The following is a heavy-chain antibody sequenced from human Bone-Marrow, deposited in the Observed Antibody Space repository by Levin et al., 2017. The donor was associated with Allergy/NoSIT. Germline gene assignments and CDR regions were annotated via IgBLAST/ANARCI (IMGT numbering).Heavy chain of an antibody. CDR3: AREGDYSGSFDPLDY. CDR2: IVPLFETA. D-gene: IGHD6-6*01. J-gene: IGHJ4*02. Sequence: SVKVSCKASGGTFSGNSFNWVRQAPGQGLEWMGEIVPLFETANYAEKFQPRLTITADESTTTAYMELTSLTADDTAVYYCAREGDYSGSFDPLDYWGQGTLVTVSS. CDR1: GGTFSGNS. V-gene: IGHV1-69*13.